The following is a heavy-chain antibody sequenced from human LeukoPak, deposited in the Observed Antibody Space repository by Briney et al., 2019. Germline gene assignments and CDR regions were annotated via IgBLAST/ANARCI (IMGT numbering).Heavy chain of an antibody. Sequence: GGSLRLSCAASGFTFSNYAMNWVRQAPGKGLEWVSSFGTRSSSIYYAHSVTGRFIVSRDNAKNSLFLQMNSLRAEDTAVYFCARENDQGFDYWGQGTLVTVSS. V-gene: IGHV3-21*01. J-gene: IGHJ4*02. D-gene: IGHD3-16*01. CDR3: ARENDQGFDY. CDR2: FGTRSSSI. CDR1: GFTFSNYA.